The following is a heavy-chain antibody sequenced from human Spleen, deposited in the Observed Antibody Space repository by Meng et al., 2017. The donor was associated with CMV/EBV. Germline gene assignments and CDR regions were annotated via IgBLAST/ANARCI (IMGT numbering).Heavy chain of an antibody. J-gene: IGHJ5*02. CDR1: GYTFTSYD. D-gene: IGHD4-23*01. V-gene: IGHV1-8*03. CDR3: ARGSHYGGIHNWFDP. Sequence: ASVKVSCKASGYTFTSYDINWVRQATGQGLEWMGWMNPNSGNTGYAQKFQGRVTITRNTSISTAYMELRSLRSDDTAVYYCARGSHYGGIHNWFDPWGHGTLVTVSS. CDR2: MNPNSGNT.